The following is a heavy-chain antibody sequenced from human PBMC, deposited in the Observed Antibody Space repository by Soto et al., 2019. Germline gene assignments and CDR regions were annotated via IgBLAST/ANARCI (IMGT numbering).Heavy chain of an antibody. CDR3: VLREMVCSVVSGYSLHYYYYYMDV. Sequence: GGSLRLSCAASGFTFSSYAMSWVRQAPGKGLEWVSAISGSGGSTYYADSVKGRFTISRDNSKNTLYLQMNSLRAEDTAVYYYVLREMVCSVVSGYSLHYYYYYMDVWGKGTTVTVSS. J-gene: IGHJ6*03. D-gene: IGHD2-15*01. V-gene: IGHV3-23*01. CDR2: ISGSGGST. CDR1: GFTFSSYA.